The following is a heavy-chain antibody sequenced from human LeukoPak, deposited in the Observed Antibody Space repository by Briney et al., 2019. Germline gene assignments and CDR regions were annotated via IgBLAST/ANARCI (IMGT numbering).Heavy chain of an antibody. J-gene: IGHJ5*02. CDR3: VRDGLGSPNYFDP. Sequence: SQTLSLTCAISGDSVSSNSAAWNWIRQFPWRGLEWLGRTYYRSKWYNDYAVSVKSRITINPDTSKNQFSLHLNSVTPEDTAVYYCVRDGLGSPNYFDPWGQGTLVTVSP. V-gene: IGHV6-1*01. CDR1: GDSVSSNSAA. CDR2: TYYRSKWYN.